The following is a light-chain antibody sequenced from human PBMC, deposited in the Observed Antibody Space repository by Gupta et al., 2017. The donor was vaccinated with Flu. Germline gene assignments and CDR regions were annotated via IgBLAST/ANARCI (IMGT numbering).Light chain of an antibody. V-gene: IGKV3-20*01. CDR2: GAS. CDR3: QQDSSSNT. CDR1: QSVSSSY. Sequence: EIVLTQSPGTLSLSPGERATLSCRASQSVSSSYLAWYQQKPGQAPRLLIYGASSRATGIPDRFSGSGSGTDFTLTSSRREPEDFAVYYGQQDSSSNTFGQGTKVEIK. J-gene: IGKJ1*01.